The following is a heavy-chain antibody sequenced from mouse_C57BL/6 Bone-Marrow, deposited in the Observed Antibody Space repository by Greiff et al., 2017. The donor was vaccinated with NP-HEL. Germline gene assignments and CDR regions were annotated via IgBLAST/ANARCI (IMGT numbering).Heavy chain of an antibody. CDR2: IRNKANGYTT. V-gene: IGHV7-3*01. D-gene: IGHD2-4*01. CDR1: GFTFTDYY. Sequence: DVQLVESGGGLVQPGGSLSLSCAASGFTFTDYYMSWVRQPPGKALEWFGFIRNKANGYTTEYSSSVKGRLTISRDNSQSIRYLQMKALRAEDGATDYCARWGYDYVWFAYWGKGTLVTVSA. J-gene: IGHJ3*01. CDR3: ARWGYDYVWFAY.